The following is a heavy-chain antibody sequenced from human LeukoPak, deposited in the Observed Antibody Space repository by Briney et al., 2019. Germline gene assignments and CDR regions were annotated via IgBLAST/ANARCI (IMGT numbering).Heavy chain of an antibody. V-gene: IGHV3-48*04. CDR2: ISSSSSII. D-gene: IGHD4-17*01. J-gene: IGHJ4*02. CDR3: AKEGASTVDY. CDR1: GFTFSSHS. Sequence: GGSLRLSCAASGFTFSSHSMSWVRQAPGKGLEWVSYISSSSSIIYYTDSVKGRFTISRDYAKNSLYLQMNSLRVEDTAVYYCAKEGASTVDYWGQGTLVTVSS.